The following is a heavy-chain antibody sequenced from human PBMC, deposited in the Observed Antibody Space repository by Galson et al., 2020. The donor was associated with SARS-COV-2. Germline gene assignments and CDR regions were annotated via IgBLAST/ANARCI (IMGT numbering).Heavy chain of an antibody. CDR1: GYTFTSYY. D-gene: IGHD2-21*01. Sequence: ASVKVSCKTSGYTFTSYYIHWVRQAPGQGLEWVGIINPRDDITSYAQKFQGRVTMTRDTSTSTVHMELSSLRPEDTAVYYCAREWGDTSSAVLDYWGRGTLVTVCS. J-gene: IGHJ4*02. V-gene: IGHV1-46*01. CDR3: AREWGDTSSAVLDY. CDR2: INPRDDIT.